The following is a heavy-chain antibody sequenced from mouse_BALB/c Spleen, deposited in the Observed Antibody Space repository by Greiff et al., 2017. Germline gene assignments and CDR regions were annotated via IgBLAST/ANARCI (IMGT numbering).Heavy chain of an antibody. V-gene: IGHV5-9-3*01. CDR1: GFTFSSYA. CDR2: ISSGGSYT. D-gene: IGHD2-1*01. CDR3: ARQGNSFAY. J-gene: IGHJ3*01. Sequence: EVKVEESGGGLVKPGGSLKLSCAASGFTFSSYAMSWVRQTPEKRLEWVATISSGGSYTYYPDSVKGRFTISRDNAKNTLYLQMSSLRSEDTAMYYCARQGNSFAYWGQGTLVTVSA.